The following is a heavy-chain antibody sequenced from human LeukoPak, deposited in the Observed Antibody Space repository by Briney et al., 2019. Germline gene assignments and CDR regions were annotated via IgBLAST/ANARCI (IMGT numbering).Heavy chain of an antibody. Sequence: GASVKVSCKASGYTFTSYGISWVRQAPGQGLEWMGWISAYNGNTNYAQKLQGRVTMTTDTSTSTAYMELRSLRSDDTAVYYCARDLPLLWFGELLYAPRLDYYYYGMDVWGQGTTVTVSS. D-gene: IGHD3-10*01. CDR1: GYTFTSYG. CDR3: ARDLPLLWFGELLYAPRLDYYYYGMDV. CDR2: ISAYNGNT. V-gene: IGHV1-18*01. J-gene: IGHJ6*02.